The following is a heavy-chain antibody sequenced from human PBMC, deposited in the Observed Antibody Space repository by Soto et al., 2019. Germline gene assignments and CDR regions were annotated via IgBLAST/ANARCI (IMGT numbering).Heavy chain of an antibody. CDR3: ATEMATSKGFFDK. CDR2: INSSSSDS. J-gene: IGHJ4*02. V-gene: IGHV1-2*02. D-gene: IGHD4-4*01. CDR1: GYTFTGYT. Sequence: QAHLVQSGAEVKKPGASVKVSCKASGYTFTGYTFHWVRQAPGQGLEWMAWINSSSSDSSFAPKIQGRVTVTMDEPSSTAYMELTRLRSDDTAVYYCATEMATSKGFFDKWGQGTPVAVSS.